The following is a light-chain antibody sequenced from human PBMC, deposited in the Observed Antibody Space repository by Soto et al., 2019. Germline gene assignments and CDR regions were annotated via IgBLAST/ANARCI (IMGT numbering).Light chain of an antibody. CDR3: QQYGSSLPIT. CDR2: GAS. Sequence: EIVLTQSPGTLSLSPGERATLSCRASQSVSSSYLAWYQQKPGQAPRLLIYGASSRGTGIPDRFSGSGSGTDFTLTVSRLEPGDFAVYYCQQYGSSLPITCGQGTRLELK. J-gene: IGKJ5*01. CDR1: QSVSSSY. V-gene: IGKV3-20*01.